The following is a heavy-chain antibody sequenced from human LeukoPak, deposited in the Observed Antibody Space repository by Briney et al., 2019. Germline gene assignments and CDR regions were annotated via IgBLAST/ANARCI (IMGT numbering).Heavy chain of an antibody. V-gene: IGHV4-4*02. CDR3: ARVNINNWHSCDY. D-gene: IGHD1-1*01. CDR1: GGSVSSNNW. Sequence: SETLSLTCAVSGGSVSSNNWWGWVRQPPGKGLEWIGEIYHSGSPDYNPSLKSRVTISVDKSRNHFSLNLSSVTAADTAVYYCARVNINNWHSCDYWGQGTLVTVSS. J-gene: IGHJ4*02. CDR2: IYHSGSP.